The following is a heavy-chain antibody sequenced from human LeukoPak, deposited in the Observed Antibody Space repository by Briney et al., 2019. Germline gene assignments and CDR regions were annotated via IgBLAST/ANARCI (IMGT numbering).Heavy chain of an antibody. J-gene: IGHJ4*02. V-gene: IGHV3-48*02. CDR3: AKERIVGATVDY. D-gene: IGHD1-26*01. CDR2: ISSSSSTI. CDR1: GFTFSSYS. Sequence: HPGGSLRLSCAASGFTFSSYSMNWVRQAPGKGPEWVSYISSSSSTIYYADSVKGRFTISRDNAKNSLYLQMNSLRDEGTAVYYCAKERIVGATVDYWGQGTLVTVSS.